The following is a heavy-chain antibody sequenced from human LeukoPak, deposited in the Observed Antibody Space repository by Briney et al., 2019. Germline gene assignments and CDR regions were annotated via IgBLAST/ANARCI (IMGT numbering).Heavy chain of an antibody. CDR2: IYPGDSDT. Sequence: GESLKISCKGSGYSFTSYWIGWVRQMPGKGLEWMGIIYPGDSDTRYSPSFQGQVTISADKSISTAYLQWSSLKASDTAMYYCARLVVDIVAPYGLDYWGQGTLVTVSS. CDR1: GYSFTSYW. D-gene: IGHD5-12*01. CDR3: ARLVVDIVAPYGLDY. J-gene: IGHJ4*02. V-gene: IGHV5-51*01.